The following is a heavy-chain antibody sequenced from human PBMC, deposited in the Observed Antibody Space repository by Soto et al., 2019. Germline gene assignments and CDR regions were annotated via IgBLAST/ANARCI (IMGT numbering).Heavy chain of an antibody. CDR1: GGTFSSYA. J-gene: IGHJ3*02. CDR3: ARDRDPGPGSYPDAFDI. CDR2: IIPIFGTA. V-gene: IGHV1-69*13. D-gene: IGHD1-26*01. Sequence: GASVKVSCKASGGTFSSYAISWVRQAPGQGLEWMGGIIPIFGTANYAQKFQGRVTITADESTSTAYMELSSLRSEDTAVYYCARDRDPGPGSYPDAFDIWGQGTMVTVSS.